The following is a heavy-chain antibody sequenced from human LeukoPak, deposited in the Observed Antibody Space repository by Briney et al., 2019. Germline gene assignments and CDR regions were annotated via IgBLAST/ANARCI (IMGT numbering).Heavy chain of an antibody. CDR1: GFTFSSYA. Sequence: GGSLRLSSAASGFTFSSYAMHWVRQAPGKGLEWVAVISYDGSNKYYADSVKGRFTISRDNSKNTLYLQMNSLRAEDTAVYYCASLNYGPDYWGQGTLVTVPS. D-gene: IGHD3-16*01. V-gene: IGHV3-30-3*01. J-gene: IGHJ4*02. CDR2: ISYDGSNK. CDR3: ASLNYGPDY.